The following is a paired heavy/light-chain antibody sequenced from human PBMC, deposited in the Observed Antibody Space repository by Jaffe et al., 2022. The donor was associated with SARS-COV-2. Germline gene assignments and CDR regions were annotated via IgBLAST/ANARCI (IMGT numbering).Light chain of an antibody. CDR2: EVS. J-gene: IGLJ2*01. CDR3: SSYAGSNNLI. V-gene: IGLV2-8*01. Sequence: QSALTQPPSASGSPGQSVTISCTGTSSDVGGYNYVSWYQQHPGKAPKLMIYEVSKRPSGVPDRFSGSKSGNTASLTVSGLQAEDEADYYCSSYAGSNNLIFGGGTKLTVL. CDR1: SSDVGGYNY.
Heavy chain of an antibody. Sequence: QVQLQESGPGLVKPSETLSLTCAVSGGSVSSSSYYWSWIRQPPGKGLEWIGYIYFSGSTNYNPSLKSRVTMSIDTSKNQFSLKLSFVTAADTAVYYCARYLPHMVRGGSNVYYYYYMDVWGEGTTVTVSS. D-gene: IGHD3-10*01. V-gene: IGHV4-61*01. CDR3: ARYLPHMVRGGSNVYYYYYMDV. CDR1: GGSVSSSSYY. J-gene: IGHJ6*03. CDR2: IYFSGST.